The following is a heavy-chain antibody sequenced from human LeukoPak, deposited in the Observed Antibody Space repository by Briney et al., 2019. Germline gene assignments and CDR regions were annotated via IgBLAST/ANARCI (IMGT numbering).Heavy chain of an antibody. CDR2: INPNSGGT. CDR3: ATGYCSSTSCLGRDWFDP. CDR1: GYTFTGYY. D-gene: IGHD2-2*01. J-gene: IGHJ5*02. Sequence: GASVKVSCKASGYTFTGYYMHWVRQAPGQGLEWMGWINPNSGGTNYAQKFQGRVTVTRDTSISTAYMELSRLRSDDTAVYYCATGYCSSTSCLGRDWFDPWGQGTLVTVSS. V-gene: IGHV1-2*02.